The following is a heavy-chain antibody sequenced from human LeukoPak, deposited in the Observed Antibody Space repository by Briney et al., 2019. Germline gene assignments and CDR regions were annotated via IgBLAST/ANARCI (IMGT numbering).Heavy chain of an antibody. J-gene: IGHJ5*02. Sequence: PGGSLRLSCAASGFTFSSYSMNWVRQAPGKGLEWVSYISSGSRTIDYADSVKGRFTVSRDNAKNSLYPQMNSLRAEDTAVYYCARELLGIWFDPWGQGTLVTVSS. CDR3: ARELLGIWFDP. CDR1: GFTFSSYS. CDR2: ISSGSRTI. D-gene: IGHD7-27*01. V-gene: IGHV3-48*01.